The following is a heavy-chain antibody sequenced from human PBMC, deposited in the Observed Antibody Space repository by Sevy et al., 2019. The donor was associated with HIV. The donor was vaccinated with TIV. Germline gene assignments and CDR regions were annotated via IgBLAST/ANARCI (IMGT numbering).Heavy chain of an antibody. V-gene: IGHV3-23*01. CDR2: ISDSGGRT. D-gene: IGHD3-22*01. CDR1: GFTFSSYA. J-gene: IGHJ4*02. Sequence: GGSLRLSCEASGFTFSSYAMSWVRQAPGKGLEWVSGISDSGGRTYYADSVKGRFTISRDNSKNTLYLQMNSLRAEDTAVYYCARRCRNSSGYYFDYWGQGTLVTVSS. CDR3: ARRCRNSSGYYFDY.